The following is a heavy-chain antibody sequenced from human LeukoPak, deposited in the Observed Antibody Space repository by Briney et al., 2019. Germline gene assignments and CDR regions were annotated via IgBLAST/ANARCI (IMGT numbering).Heavy chain of an antibody. V-gene: IGHV4-31*03. D-gene: IGHD4-17*01. CDR3: ARRSTVTTPPEPRRGKIDY. J-gene: IGHJ4*02. Sequence: SQTLSLTCTVSGGSISSGGYYWSWIRQHPGKGLEWIGYIYYSGSTYYNPSLKSRVTISVDTSKNQFSLKLSSVTAADTAVYYCARRSTVTTPPEPRRGKIDYWGRGTLVTVSS. CDR1: GGSISSGGYY. CDR2: IYYSGST.